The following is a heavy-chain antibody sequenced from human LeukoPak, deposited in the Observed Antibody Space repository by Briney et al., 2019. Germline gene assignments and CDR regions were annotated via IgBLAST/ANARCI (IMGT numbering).Heavy chain of an antibody. CDR1: GFTFSGHG. CDR2: IWANGITK. CDR3: ARDASFYADDY. J-gene: IGHJ4*02. V-gene: IGHV3-33*01. D-gene: IGHD2/OR15-2a*01. Sequence: GGSLRLSCVASGFTFSGHGMHWVRQAPGKGLEWVAVIWANGITKHYADSVKGRFTISRDNSRSTLYPQMTSLTAEDTAIYYCARDASFYADDYWGQGTQVTVSS.